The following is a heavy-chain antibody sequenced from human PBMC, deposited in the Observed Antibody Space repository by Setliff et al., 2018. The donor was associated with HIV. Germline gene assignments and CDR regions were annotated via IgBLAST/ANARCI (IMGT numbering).Heavy chain of an antibody. J-gene: IGHJ6*02. CDR1: GGTFSSHA. CDR2: MNPNSGNT. Sequence: GASVKVSCKASGGTFSSHAISWVRQAPGQGLEWMGGMNPNSGNTGYAQKFQGRVTITRNTSISTAYMELGSLRSEDTAVYYCARTPNDILTGYIPYYYYYGMDVWGQGTTVTVSS. V-gene: IGHV1-8*01. CDR3: ARTPNDILTGYIPYYYYYGMDV. D-gene: IGHD3-9*01.